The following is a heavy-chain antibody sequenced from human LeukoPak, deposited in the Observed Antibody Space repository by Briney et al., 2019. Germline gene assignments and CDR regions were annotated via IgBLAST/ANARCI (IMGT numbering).Heavy chain of an antibody. CDR3: ASMVSAGGAYDY. CDR1: GGSVSSGSYY. CDR2: VYASGTT. J-gene: IGHJ4*02. Sequence: SETLSLTCTVSGGSVSSGSYYWSWFRQPAGKGLEWIGRVYASGTTNYHPSLRSRVTMSPDTSKNQFSLKLTSVTAADTAVYYCASMVSAGGAYDYWGQGTLVVVSS. V-gene: IGHV4-61*02. D-gene: IGHD6-13*01.